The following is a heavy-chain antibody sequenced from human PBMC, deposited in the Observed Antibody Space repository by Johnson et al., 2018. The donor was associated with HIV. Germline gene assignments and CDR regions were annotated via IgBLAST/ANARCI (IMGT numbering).Heavy chain of an antibody. J-gene: IGHJ3*02. V-gene: IGHV3-30*04. Sequence: QVQLVESGGGVVQPGRSLRLSCTASGFTFSNYAIHWVRQAPGKGLEWVTVISYDGSHQYYADSVKGRFTISRDNAKNVLYLHMNSLSVEDTAVYYCARVKIAFDIWGQGTMVTVSS. CDR3: ARVKIAFDI. CDR1: GFTFSNYA. CDR2: ISYDGSHQ.